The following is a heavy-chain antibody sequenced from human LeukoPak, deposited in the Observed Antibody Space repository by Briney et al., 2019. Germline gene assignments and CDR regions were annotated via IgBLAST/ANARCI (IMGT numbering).Heavy chain of an antibody. J-gene: IGHJ4*02. CDR2: ISYDGSNK. CDR3: ARDRGPGIAAAGKALDY. V-gene: IGHV3-30-3*01. Sequence: PGGSLRLSCAASGFTFSSYAMHWVRQAPGKGLEWVAVISYDGSNKYYADSVKGRFTISRDNSKNTLYLQLNSLRAEDTAVYYCARDRGPGIAAAGKALDYWGQGTLVTVSS. CDR1: GFTFSSYA. D-gene: IGHD6-13*01.